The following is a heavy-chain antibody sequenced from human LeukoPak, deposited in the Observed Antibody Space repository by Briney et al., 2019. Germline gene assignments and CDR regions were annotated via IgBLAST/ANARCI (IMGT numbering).Heavy chain of an antibody. CDR1: GGSISSYY. CDR3: ARAYRGRGMATTIDY. V-gene: IGHV4-59*01. J-gene: IGHJ4*02. Sequence: PSETLSLTCTVSGGSISSYYWSWIRQPPGKGLEWIGYIYYSGSTNYNPSLKSRVTISVDTSKNQFSLKLSSVTAADTAVYYCARAYRGRGMATTIDYWGQGTLVTVSS. D-gene: IGHD5-24*01. CDR2: IYYSGST.